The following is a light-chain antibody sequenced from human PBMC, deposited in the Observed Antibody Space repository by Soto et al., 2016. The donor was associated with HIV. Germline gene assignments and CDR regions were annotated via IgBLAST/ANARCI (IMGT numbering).Light chain of an antibody. Sequence: DIQMTQSPSTLSASVGDRVTITCRASQSVSNWLAWYQQKPGKAPKLLIYKASSLESGVPSRFSGSGSGTEFTLTISSLQPEDVATYYCLQHQTNPRTFGQGTKVEIK. CDR3: LQHQTNPRT. J-gene: IGKJ1*01. CDR1: QSVSNW. CDR2: KAS. V-gene: IGKV1-5*03.